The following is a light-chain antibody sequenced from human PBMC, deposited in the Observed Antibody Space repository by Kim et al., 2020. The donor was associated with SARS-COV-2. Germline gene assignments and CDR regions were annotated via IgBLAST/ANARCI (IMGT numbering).Light chain of an antibody. CDR1: QGIGDY. Sequence: ASVGDRVTITCRASQGIGDYLAWYQQRPGKAPRLLIYAASTLQSGVPSRFSGSGSGTEFTLTITTLQPEDFATYFCQRYSFYPRTFGQGTKVDIK. V-gene: IGKV1-9*01. J-gene: IGKJ1*01. CDR2: AAS. CDR3: QRYSFYPRT.